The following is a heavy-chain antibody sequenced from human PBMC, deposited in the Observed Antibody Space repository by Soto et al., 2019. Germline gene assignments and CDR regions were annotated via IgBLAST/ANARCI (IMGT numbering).Heavy chain of an antibody. CDR1: GYTFTSYY. D-gene: IGHD3-22*01. V-gene: IGHV1-69*13. J-gene: IGHJ5*02. Sequence: SVKVSCKASGYTFTSYYMHWVRQAPGQGLEWMGGIIPIFGTANYAQKFQGRVTITADESTSTAYMELSSLRSEDTAVYYCARDDYYDSSGYQGSWFDPWGQGTLVTVSS. CDR3: ARDDYYDSSGYQGSWFDP. CDR2: IIPIFGTA.